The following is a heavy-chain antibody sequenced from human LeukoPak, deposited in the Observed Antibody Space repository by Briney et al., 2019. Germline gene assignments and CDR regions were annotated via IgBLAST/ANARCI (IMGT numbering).Heavy chain of an antibody. Sequence: GGSLRLSCAASGFTFSDYYMSWIRQAPGKGLEWVSYISSSGSTIYYADSVKGRFTISRDNAKNSLYLQMNSLRAEDTAVYYCARAQRTISSIAARSWTLYYFDYWGQGTLVTVSS. CDR2: ISSSGSTI. CDR1: GFTFSDYY. V-gene: IGHV3-11*01. CDR3: ARAQRTISSIAARSWTLYYFDY. D-gene: IGHD6-6*01. J-gene: IGHJ4*02.